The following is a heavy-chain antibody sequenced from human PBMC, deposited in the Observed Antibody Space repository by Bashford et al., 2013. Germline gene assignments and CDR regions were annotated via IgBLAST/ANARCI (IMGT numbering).Heavy chain of an antibody. Sequence: SSETLSLTCTVSGGSISSGGYYWSWIRQHPGKGLEWIGYIYYSGSTYYNPSLKSRVTISVDTSKNQFSLKLSSVTAADTAVYYCARSDMVRGVLHDYWGQGTLVTVSS. CDR3: ARSDMVRGVLHDY. D-gene: IGHD3-10*01. J-gene: IGHJ4*02. CDR2: IYYSGST. CDR1: GGSISSGGYY. V-gene: IGHV4-31*03.